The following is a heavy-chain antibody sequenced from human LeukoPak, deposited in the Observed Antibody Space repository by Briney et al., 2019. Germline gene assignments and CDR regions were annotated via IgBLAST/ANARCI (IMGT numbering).Heavy chain of an antibody. CDR1: GYTFTSYA. V-gene: IGHV1-3*01. D-gene: IGHD5-18*01. CDR2: INAGNGNT. J-gene: IGHJ4*02. Sequence: GASVKVSCKASGYTFTSYAMHWVRQAPGQRLEWMGWINAGNGNTKYSQKFQGRVTITRDTSASTAYMELSSLRSEDTAVYYCARSTLDTAMVFDYWGQGTLVTVSS. CDR3: ARSTLDTAMVFDY.